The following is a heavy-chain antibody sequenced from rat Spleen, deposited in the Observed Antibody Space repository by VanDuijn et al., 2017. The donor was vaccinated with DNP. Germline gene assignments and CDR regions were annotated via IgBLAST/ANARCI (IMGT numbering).Heavy chain of an antibody. CDR3: TRSTFDF. J-gene: IGHJ2*01. V-gene: IGHV5-22*01. CDR1: GFIFSDYN. Sequence: EVQLVESGGGLVQPGRSLKLSCAASGFIFSDYNMAWVRQAPRKGLEWVASIIYEGGSTYYGDSVKGRFTLSRDNARNTLYLQMNSLRSEETATYYCTRSTFDFWGQGVMVTVSS. CDR2: IIYEGGST.